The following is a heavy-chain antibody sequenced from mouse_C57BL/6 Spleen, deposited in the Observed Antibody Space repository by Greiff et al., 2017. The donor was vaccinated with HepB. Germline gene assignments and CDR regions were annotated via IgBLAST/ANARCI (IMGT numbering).Heavy chain of an antibody. V-gene: IGHV1-76*01. CDR3: ARDSSSWYFDV. D-gene: IGHD1-1*01. J-gene: IGHJ1*03. CDR1: GYTFTDYY. CDR2: IYPGSGNT. Sequence: VQLQQSGAELVRPGASVKLSCKASGYTFTDYYINWVKQRPGQGLEWIARIYPGSGNTYYNEKFKGKATLTAEKSSSTAYMQLSSLTSEDSAVYFCARDSSSWYFDVWGTGTTVTVSS.